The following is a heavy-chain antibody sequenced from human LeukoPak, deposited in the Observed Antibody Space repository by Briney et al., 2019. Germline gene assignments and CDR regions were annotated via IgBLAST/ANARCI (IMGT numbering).Heavy chain of an antibody. CDR2: IYYSGST. V-gene: IGHV4-39*07. D-gene: IGHD3-10*01. CDR3: ARDLTSLWFGSPGRWFDP. CDR1: GGSISSSSYY. Sequence: PSETLSLTCTVSGGSISSSSYYWGWIRQPPGKGLEWIGSIYYSGSTYYNPSLKSRVTISVDTSKNQFSLKLSSVTAADTAVYYCARDLTSLWFGSPGRWFDPWGQGTLVTVSS. J-gene: IGHJ5*02.